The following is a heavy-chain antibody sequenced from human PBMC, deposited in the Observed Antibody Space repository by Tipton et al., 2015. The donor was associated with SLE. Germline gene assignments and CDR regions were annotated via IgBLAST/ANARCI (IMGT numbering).Heavy chain of an antibody. V-gene: IGHV4-61*02. CDR2: IYSSGST. J-gene: IGHJ4*02. CDR3: ARARGDKFDSSGYHYYFDN. CDR1: GGSISSGYYY. Sequence: LRLSCTVSGGSISSGYYYWSWIRQPAGKGLEWIGRIYSSGSTNYNPSLKSRVTISVDTSQNQFSLKLRSVTAADTAVYYCARARGDKFDSSGYHYYFDNWGQGTLVTVSS. D-gene: IGHD3-22*01.